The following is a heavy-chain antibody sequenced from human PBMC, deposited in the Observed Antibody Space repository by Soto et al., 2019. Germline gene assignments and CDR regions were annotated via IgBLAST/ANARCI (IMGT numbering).Heavy chain of an antibody. V-gene: IGHV6-1*01. J-gene: IGHJ4*02. CDR2: AYYRSRWHY. CDR1: GDSVSNNGAT. Sequence: SQTLSLTCAICGDSVSNNGATWNWIRQSPSRGLEWLGRAYYRSRWHYDYATSVRSRITINPDTSKNQFSPQLSSVTPEDTAVYYCARDPPDFNSGFDSWGQGSLVTVSS. CDR3: ARDPPDFNSGFDS. D-gene: IGHD1-26*01.